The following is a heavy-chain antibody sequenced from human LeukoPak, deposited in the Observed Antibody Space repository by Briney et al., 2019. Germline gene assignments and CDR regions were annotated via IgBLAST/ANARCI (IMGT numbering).Heavy chain of an antibody. V-gene: IGHV4-34*01. CDR1: GGSFSGNY. CDR3: ARVSDSSSVSFGY. D-gene: IGHD3-22*01. CDR2: INHSGST. J-gene: IGHJ4*02. Sequence: SETLSLTCGVYGGSFSGNYWSWIRQPPGKGLEWIGEINHSGSTSYNPSLKSRVTISLDTSKKQFSMRLSSVTAADTAVYYCARVSDSSSVSFGYWGQGTLVTVSS.